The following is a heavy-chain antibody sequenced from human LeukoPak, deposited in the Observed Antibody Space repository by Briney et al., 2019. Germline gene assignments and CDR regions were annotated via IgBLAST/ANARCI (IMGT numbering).Heavy chain of an antibody. D-gene: IGHD3-10*01. J-gene: IGHJ4*02. CDR1: GGSISSSSYY. CDR3: ARLGFGAN. CDR2: IYYSGST. V-gene: IGHV4-39*01. Sequence: SETLSLTCTVSGGSISSSSYYWGWIRQPQGKGLEWIVSIYYSGSTYYNPSRKSRVTISVNRTKNKFSLKLSSVTAADTAVYYCARLGFGANWGQGTLVTVSS.